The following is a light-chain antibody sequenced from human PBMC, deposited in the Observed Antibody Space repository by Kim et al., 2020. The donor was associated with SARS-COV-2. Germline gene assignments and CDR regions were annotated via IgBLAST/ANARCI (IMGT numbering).Light chain of an antibody. Sequence: SPGEKATLSCRASQSVSSTLAWYQQNPGQAPRLLIYGASTRATGIPARFSGSGSGTEFTLTISRLQSEDFAVYYCQQYNNWPPWTFGQGTKVDIK. J-gene: IGKJ1*01. CDR1: QSVSST. CDR3: QQYNNWPPWT. CDR2: GAS. V-gene: IGKV3-15*01.